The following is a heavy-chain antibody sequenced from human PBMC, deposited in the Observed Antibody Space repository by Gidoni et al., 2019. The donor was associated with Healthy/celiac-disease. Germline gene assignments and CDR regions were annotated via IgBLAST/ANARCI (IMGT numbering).Heavy chain of an antibody. CDR2: INHSGST. D-gene: IGHD3-10*01. CDR1: GGSFSGYY. Sequence: QVQLQQWGAGLLKPSETLSLTCAVYGGSFSGYYWSGIRQPPGKGLEWIGEINHSGSTNYNPSLKSRVTISVDTSKNQFSLKLSSVTAADTAVYYCARVGRYYGSGTYYFDYWGQGTLVTVSS. V-gene: IGHV4-34*01. J-gene: IGHJ4*02. CDR3: ARVGRYYGSGTYYFDY.